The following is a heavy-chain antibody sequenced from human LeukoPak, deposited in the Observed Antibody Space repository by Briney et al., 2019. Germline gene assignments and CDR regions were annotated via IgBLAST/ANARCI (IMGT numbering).Heavy chain of an antibody. D-gene: IGHD3-10*01. J-gene: IGHJ6*03. CDR3: ARDRVPPASGVFTYYMDV. Sequence: GGSLRLSCAASGFTFSSNAIHWVRQAPGKGLEWVAVISYDGSKKFYADSVKGRFTISRDNSKNTPYLQMNSLRAEDTAVYSCARDRVPPASGVFTYYMDVWGKGTTVIVSS. CDR2: ISYDGSKK. V-gene: IGHV3-30*01. CDR1: GFTFSSNA.